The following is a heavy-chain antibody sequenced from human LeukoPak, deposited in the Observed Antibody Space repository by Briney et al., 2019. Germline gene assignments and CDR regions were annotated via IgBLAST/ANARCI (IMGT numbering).Heavy chain of an antibody. CDR1: GFTFSSYA. V-gene: IGHV3-33*08. J-gene: IGHJ4*02. D-gene: IGHD2-21*02. CDR2: IWYDGSNK. Sequence: SGGSLRLSCAASGFTFSSYAMSWVRQAPGKGLEWVALIWYDGSNKYYADSVKGRFTISRDNSKNTLYLQMNSLRAEDTAVYFCARDAEAGAFCGGDCYSGNYFDYWGQGTLVTVSS. CDR3: ARDAEAGAFCGGDCYSGNYFDY.